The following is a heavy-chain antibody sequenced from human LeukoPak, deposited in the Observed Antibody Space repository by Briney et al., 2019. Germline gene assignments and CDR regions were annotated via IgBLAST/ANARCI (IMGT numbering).Heavy chain of an antibody. CDR1: GFTFSSYS. V-gene: IGHV3-23*01. CDR2: ISGSGGST. Sequence: GGSLRLSCAASGFTFSSYSMNWVRQAPGKGLEWVSAISGSGGSTYYADSVKGRFTISRDNSKNTLYLQMNSLRAEDTAVYYCAKVARPYDYVWGDYYYYGMDVWGQGTTVTVSS. D-gene: IGHD3-16*01. CDR3: AKVARPYDYVWGDYYYYGMDV. J-gene: IGHJ6*02.